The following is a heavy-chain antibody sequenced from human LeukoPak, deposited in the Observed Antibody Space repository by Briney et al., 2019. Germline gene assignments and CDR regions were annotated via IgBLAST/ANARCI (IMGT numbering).Heavy chain of an antibody. CDR1: GFTFSSYG. D-gene: IGHD2-15*01. CDR2: IWYDGSNK. V-gene: IGHV3-33*01. CDR3: ARETWAAMSALSFDY. J-gene: IGHJ4*02. Sequence: GGSLRLSCAASGFTFSSYGMHWVRQAPGKGLEWVAVIWYDGSNKYYADSVEGRFTISRDNSKNTLYLQMNSLRAEDTAVYYCARETWAAMSALSFDYWGQGTLVTVSS.